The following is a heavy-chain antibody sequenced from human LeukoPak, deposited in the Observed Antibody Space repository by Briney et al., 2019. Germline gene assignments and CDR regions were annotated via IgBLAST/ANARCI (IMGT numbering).Heavy chain of an antibody. Sequence: SETLSLTCAVYGGSFSGYYWSWIRQPPGKGLEWIGEINHSGSTNYNPSLKSRVTISVDTSKNQFSLKLSSVTAADTAVYYCTSGYFVHTFDFWGQGPLVTVSS. CDR3: TSGYFVHTFDF. V-gene: IGHV4-34*01. D-gene: IGHD3-9*01. CDR1: GGSFSGYY. CDR2: INHSGST. J-gene: IGHJ4*02.